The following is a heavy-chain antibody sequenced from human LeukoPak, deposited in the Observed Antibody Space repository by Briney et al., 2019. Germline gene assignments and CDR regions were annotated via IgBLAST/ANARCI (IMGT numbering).Heavy chain of an antibody. CDR1: GFAFTTYT. Sequence: GGSLRLSCAVSGFAFTTYTMSWVHRAPGKGLEWVSAISASGGSTKNADSVKGRFTVSRDNSQNTLCLQMNNLRAEDTALYYCAKAHIAAADYYYYYMDVWGKGTTVTVSS. V-gene: IGHV3-23*01. CDR2: ISASGGST. J-gene: IGHJ6*03. CDR3: AKAHIAAADYYYYYMDV. D-gene: IGHD6-13*01.